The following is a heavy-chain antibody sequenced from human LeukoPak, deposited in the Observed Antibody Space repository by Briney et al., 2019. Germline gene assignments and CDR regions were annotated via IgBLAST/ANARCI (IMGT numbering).Heavy chain of an antibody. J-gene: IGHJ4*02. CDR2: INPNSGGT. V-gene: IGHV1-2*02. Sequence: ASVKVSCKASGYTFTGYYMHWVRQAPGQGLEWMGWINPNSGGTNYAQKFQGRVTMTRDTSISTAYMELSRLRSDDTAVYYCARDHGYSYGQGVDYWGQGTLVTVSS. CDR3: ARDHGYSYGQGVDY. D-gene: IGHD5-18*01. CDR1: GYTFTGYY.